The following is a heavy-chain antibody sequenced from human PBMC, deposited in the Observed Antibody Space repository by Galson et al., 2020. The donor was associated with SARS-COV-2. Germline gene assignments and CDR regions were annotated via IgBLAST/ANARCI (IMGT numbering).Heavy chain of an antibody. V-gene: IGHV3-33*01. CDR2: IWYDGSNK. J-gene: IGHJ6*04. Sequence: GGSLRLSCAASGFTFSSYGMHWVRQAPGKGLEWVAVIWYDGSNKYYADSVKGRFTISRDNSKNTLYLQMNSLRAEDTAVYYCARGNAGLGSSSFGLYYYCMDVGGKGTTVTISS. CDR1: GFTFSSYG. CDR3: ARGNAGLGSSSFGLYYYCMDV. D-gene: IGHD6-13*01.